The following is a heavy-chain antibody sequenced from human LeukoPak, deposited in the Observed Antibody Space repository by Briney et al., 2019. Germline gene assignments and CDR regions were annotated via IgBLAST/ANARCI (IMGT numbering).Heavy chain of an antibody. J-gene: IGHJ5*02. D-gene: IGHD5-18*01. Sequence: GGSLRLSCAASGFTFSSYSMNWVRQAPGKGLEWVSSISSSSSYIYYADSVKGRFTISRDNAKNSLYLQMNSLRAEDTAVYYCARASPWGRYSYGYGFRWFDPWGQGTLVTVSS. CDR1: GFTFSSYS. V-gene: IGHV3-21*01. CDR3: ARASPWGRYSYGYGFRWFDP. CDR2: ISSSSSYI.